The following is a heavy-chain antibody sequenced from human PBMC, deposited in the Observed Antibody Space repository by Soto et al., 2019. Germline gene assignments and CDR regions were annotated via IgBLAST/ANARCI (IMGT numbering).Heavy chain of an antibody. D-gene: IGHD3-16*01. V-gene: IGHV3-23*01. CDR3: AKRGDYYYYRMNV. J-gene: IGHJ6*02. Sequence: EVQLLESGGGLVQPGGSLRLSCAASGFTFSSYTLSWVRQAPGKGLEWVSAIRASGSDTFYADSVKGRFTISRDNSKNTLYLQMNSLRAEDTAIYYCAKRGDYYYYRMNVWGQGTTVTVSS. CDR2: IRASGSDT. CDR1: GFTFSSYT.